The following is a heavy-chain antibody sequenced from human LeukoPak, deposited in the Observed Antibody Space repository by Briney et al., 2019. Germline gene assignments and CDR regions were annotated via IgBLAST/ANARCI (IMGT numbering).Heavy chain of an antibody. J-gene: IGHJ4*02. CDR1: GFTFSSYG. V-gene: IGHV3-30*02. Sequence: GGSLRLSXAASGFTFSSYGMHWVRQAPGKGLEGVAFIRYDGSNKYYADSVKGRFTISRDNSKNTLYLQMNSLRAEDTAVYYCAKGYSRLGVVSYWGQGTLVTVSS. D-gene: IGHD1-26*01. CDR3: AKGYSRLGVVSY. CDR2: IRYDGSNK.